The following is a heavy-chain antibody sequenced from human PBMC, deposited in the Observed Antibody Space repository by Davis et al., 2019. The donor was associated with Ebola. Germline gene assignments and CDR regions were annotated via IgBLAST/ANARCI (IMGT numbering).Heavy chain of an antibody. V-gene: IGHV3-7*01. J-gene: IGHJ4*02. CDR1: GFTFSSYA. CDR3: ARDARRSVIRLFDY. Sequence: GESLKISCAASGFTFSSYAMSWVRQAPGKGLEWVANIKQDGSEKYYVDSVKGRFTISRDNAKNSLYLQMNSLRAEDTAVYYCARDARRSVIRLFDYWGQGTLVTVSS. CDR2: IKQDGSEK. D-gene: IGHD3-16*02.